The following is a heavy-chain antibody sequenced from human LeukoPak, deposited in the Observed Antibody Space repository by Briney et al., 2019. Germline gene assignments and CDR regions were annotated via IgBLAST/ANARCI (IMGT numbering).Heavy chain of an antibody. CDR2: IWYDGSNK. D-gene: IGHD5-18*01. CDR3: AKAAGGYSYGYSYFDL. CDR1: GFTFSSYG. V-gene: IGHV3-33*06. J-gene: IGHJ2*01. Sequence: SGGSLRLSCAASGFTFSSYGMHWVRQAPGKGLEWVAVIWYDGSNKYYADSVKGRFTISRDNSKNTLYLQMNSLRAEDTAVYYCAKAAGGYSYGYSYFDLWGRGTLVTVSS.